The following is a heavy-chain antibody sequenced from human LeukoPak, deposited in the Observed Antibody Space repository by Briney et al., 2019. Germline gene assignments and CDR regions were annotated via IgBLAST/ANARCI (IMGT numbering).Heavy chain of an antibody. CDR2: ISSSSSYI. Sequence: GGSLRLSCAASGFTFSSYSMNWVRQAPGKGREGVSSISSSSSYIYYADSVKGRFTISRDNAKNSLYLQMNSLRAEDTAVYYCARALGQLLSLDFGYWGQGTLVTVSS. CDR3: ARALGQLLSLDFGY. CDR1: GFTFSSYS. V-gene: IGHV3-21*01. D-gene: IGHD2-2*01. J-gene: IGHJ4*02.